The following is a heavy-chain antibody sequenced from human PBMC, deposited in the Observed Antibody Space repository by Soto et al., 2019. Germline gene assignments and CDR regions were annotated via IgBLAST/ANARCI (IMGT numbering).Heavy chain of an antibody. CDR3: ARAAGSPLYKFDS. V-gene: IGHV3-11*06. CDR1: TFTFKDYY. Sequence: PGGSLRLSCTASTFTFKDYYMTWIRQAPGKGLEWISYISNRGTYTHYADSVKGRFTISRDNDKKSVYLHMSSLRAEDTALYYCARAAGSPLYKFDSWGQGTQVTVSS. D-gene: IGHD1-1*01. CDR2: ISNRGTYT. J-gene: IGHJ4*02.